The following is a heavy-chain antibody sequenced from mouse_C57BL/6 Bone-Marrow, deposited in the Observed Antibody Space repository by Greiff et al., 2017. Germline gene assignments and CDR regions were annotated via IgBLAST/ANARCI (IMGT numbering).Heavy chain of an antibody. V-gene: IGHV1-69*01. CDR1: GYTFTSYW. J-gene: IGHJ2*01. CDR3: AREVIDYYFDY. Sequence: QVQLQQPGAELVMPGASVKLSCKASGYTFTSYWMHWVKQRPGQGLEWIGEIDPSDSYTNYNQKFKGKSTLTVDKASSTAYMQRSSLTSEDSAVYDCAREVIDYYFDYWGQGTTLTVSS. CDR2: IDPSDSYT. D-gene: IGHD2-2*01.